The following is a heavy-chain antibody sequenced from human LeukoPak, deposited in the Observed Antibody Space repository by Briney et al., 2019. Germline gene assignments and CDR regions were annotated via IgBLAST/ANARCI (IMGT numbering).Heavy chain of an antibody. CDR1: GGSISSGGYY. CDR2: IYYSGST. D-gene: IGHD3-22*01. Sequence: SETLSLTCTVSGGSISSGGYYWSWLRQHPGKGLEWIGYIYYSGSTYYNPSLKSRVTISVDTSKNQFSLKLSSVTAADTAVYYCARHDRYYDSSGYSRYFFDYWGQGTLVTVSS. J-gene: IGHJ4*02. CDR3: ARHDRYYDSSGYSRYFFDY. V-gene: IGHV4-31*03.